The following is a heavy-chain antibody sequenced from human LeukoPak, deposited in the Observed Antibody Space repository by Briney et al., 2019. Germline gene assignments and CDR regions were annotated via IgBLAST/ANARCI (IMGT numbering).Heavy chain of an antibody. D-gene: IGHD3-3*01. J-gene: IGHJ4*02. CDR2: ISSSGSTI. CDR3: ARVRIFGVVGFDY. V-gene: IGHV3-11*01. CDR1: GFTFSDYY. Sequence: GGSLRLSCAASGFTFSDYYMSWIRQAPGKGLEWVSYISSSGSTIYYADSVKGRFTISRDNAKNSLYLQMNSLRAEDTTVYYCARVRIFGVVGFDYWGQGTLVTVSS.